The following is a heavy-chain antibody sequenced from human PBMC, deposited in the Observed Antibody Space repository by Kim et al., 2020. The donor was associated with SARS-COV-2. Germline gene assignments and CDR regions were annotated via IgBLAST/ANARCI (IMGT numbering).Heavy chain of an antibody. CDR2: IDPSDSYT. Sequence: GESLKISCKGSGYSFTSYWISWVRQMPGKGLEWMGRIDPSDSYTNYSPSFQGHVTISADKSISTAYLQWSSLKASDTAMYYCARGTNSSVVAATLFASFYYYGTDVWGQGTTVTVSS. CDR1: GYSFTSYW. CDR3: ARGTNSSVVAATLFASFYYYGTDV. D-gene: IGHD2-15*01. V-gene: IGHV5-10-1*01. J-gene: IGHJ6*02.